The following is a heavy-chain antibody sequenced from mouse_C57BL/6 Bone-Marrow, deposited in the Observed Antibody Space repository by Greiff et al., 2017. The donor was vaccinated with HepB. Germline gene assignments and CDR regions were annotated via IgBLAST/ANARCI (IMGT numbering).Heavy chain of an antibody. CDR3: ASGDGNYFFAY. CDR2: INPSSGYT. CDR1: GYTFTSYW. J-gene: IGHJ3*01. Sequence: VQVVESGAELAKPGASVKLSCKASGYTFTSYWMHWVKQRPGQGLEWIGYINPSSGYTKYNQKFKDKAPLTADKSSSTAYMQLSSLTYEDSAVYYCASGDGNYFFAYWGQGTLVTVSA. V-gene: IGHV1-7*01. D-gene: IGHD2-1*01.